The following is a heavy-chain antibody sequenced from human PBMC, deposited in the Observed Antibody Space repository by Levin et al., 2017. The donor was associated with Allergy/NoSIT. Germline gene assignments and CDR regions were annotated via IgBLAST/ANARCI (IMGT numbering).Heavy chain of an antibody. CDR1: GYIFTNYW. V-gene: IGHV5-10-1*01. CDR2: IDPGDSYT. J-gene: IGHJ4*02. D-gene: IGHD5-18*01. Sequence: GESLKISCKLSGYIFTNYWINWVRQMPGKGLEWMGRIDPGDSYTNYSPSFQGHVTISVDKSVNTVYLQWRALKASDSAMYYCARHPRGYSYGYPDYWGQGTLVTVSP. CDR3: ARHPRGYSYGYPDY.